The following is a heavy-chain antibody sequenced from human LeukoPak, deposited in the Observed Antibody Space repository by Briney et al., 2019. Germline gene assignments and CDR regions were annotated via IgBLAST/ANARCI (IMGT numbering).Heavy chain of an antibody. V-gene: IGHV4-31*03. CDR3: ARGSGDYILPLDY. Sequence: SETLSLTCTVSGGSISSGGFYWSWIRQHPGKGLEWIGYIYYSGSTYYNPSLKSRVTISVDTSKNQSSLKLSSVTAADTAVYYCARGSGDYILPLDYWGQGTLVTVSS. J-gene: IGHJ4*02. CDR1: GGSISSGGFY. D-gene: IGHD4-17*01. CDR2: IYYSGST.